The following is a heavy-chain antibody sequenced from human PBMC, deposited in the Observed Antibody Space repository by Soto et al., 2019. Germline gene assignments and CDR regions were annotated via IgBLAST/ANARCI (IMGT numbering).Heavy chain of an antibody. CDR2: ISGSGATT. CDR3: AEAGGGYTKWHFDS. CDR1: GFSFSGYA. J-gene: IGHJ4*01. D-gene: IGHD5-12*01. V-gene: IGHV3-23*01. Sequence: EVQLLESGGGSVQPGGSLRLSCAASGFSFSGYAMAWVRQAPGKGLEWVSGISGSGATTYYADSVKGRCTISRDNSKNTLSLQVNRLSAADTAVYYCAEAGGGYTKWHFDSWGHGSLVTVSS.